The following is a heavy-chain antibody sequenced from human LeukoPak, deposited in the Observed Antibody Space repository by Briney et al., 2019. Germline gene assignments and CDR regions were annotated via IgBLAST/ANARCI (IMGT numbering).Heavy chain of an antibody. CDR3: AKSLYSSGWPPFDY. V-gene: IGHV3-23*01. Sequence: GGSLRLSCAASGFTFSSYAMSWVRQAPGKGLEWVSAISGSGSSTYYADSVKGRFTISRDNSKNTLYLQMNSLRAEDTAVYYCAKSLYSSGWPPFDYWGQGTLVTVSS. J-gene: IGHJ4*02. CDR2: ISGSGSST. CDR1: GFTFSSYA. D-gene: IGHD6-19*01.